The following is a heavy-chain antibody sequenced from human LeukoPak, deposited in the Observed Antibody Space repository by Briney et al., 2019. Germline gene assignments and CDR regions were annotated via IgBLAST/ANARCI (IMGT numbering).Heavy chain of an antibody. V-gene: IGHV1-8*01. CDR1: GYTFTSYD. Sequence: ASVKVSCKASGYTFTSYDINWVRQATGQGLEWMGWMNPNSGNTGYAQKFQGRVTTTRNTSISTAYMELSSLRSEDTAVYYCARGSGDFYDFWSGYYYYYYMDVWGKGTTVTVSS. CDR2: MNPNSGNT. J-gene: IGHJ6*03. D-gene: IGHD3-3*01. CDR3: ARGSGDFYDFWSGYYYYYYMDV.